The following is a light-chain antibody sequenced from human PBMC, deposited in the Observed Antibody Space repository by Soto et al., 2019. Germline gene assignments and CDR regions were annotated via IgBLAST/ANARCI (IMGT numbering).Light chain of an antibody. CDR3: QQHDSSPLT. V-gene: IGKV3-20*01. CDR2: GTS. Sequence: EIVLTQSPGTLSLSPGERATLPCRASESVASNYLAWYQQKPGQAPRLLIYGTSGRATGTPDRFSGSGSGTDFTLTISRLEPEDFAVYHCQQHDSSPLTFGGGTKVDI. CDR1: ESVASNY. J-gene: IGKJ4*01.